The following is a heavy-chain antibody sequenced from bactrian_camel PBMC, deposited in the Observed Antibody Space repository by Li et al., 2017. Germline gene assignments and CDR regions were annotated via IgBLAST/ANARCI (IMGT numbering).Heavy chain of an antibody. CDR2: IIATGARQ. J-gene: IGHJ6*01. D-gene: IGHD6*01. CDR3: AADFCPSVADFGRTWYRATSFGY. Sequence: QLVESGGGLVQPGGSLRVSCAASEFTTSINYISWVRQAPGKGLEWVSSIIATGARQYYADSVKGRFTISRDNDKNTLYLQMNSLKPEDTALYYCAADFCPSVADFGRTWYRATSFGYWGQGTQVTVS. V-gene: IGHV3S28*01. CDR1: EFTTSINY.